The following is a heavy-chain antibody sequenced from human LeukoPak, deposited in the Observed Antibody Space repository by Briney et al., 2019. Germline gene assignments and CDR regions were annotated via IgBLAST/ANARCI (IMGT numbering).Heavy chain of an antibody. J-gene: IGHJ6*03. CDR2: IRHDESNK. CDR1: GFTFSSYG. CDR3: ARAGYYYDSSGGNMDV. D-gene: IGHD3-22*01. V-gene: IGHV3-30*02. Sequence: GGSLRLSCAASGFTFSSYGMHWVRQAPGKGLEWMAFIRHDESNKYYADSVKGRFTISRDNSKNTLSLQMNSLRAEDTAVYYCARAGYYYDSSGGNMDVWGKGTTVTVSS.